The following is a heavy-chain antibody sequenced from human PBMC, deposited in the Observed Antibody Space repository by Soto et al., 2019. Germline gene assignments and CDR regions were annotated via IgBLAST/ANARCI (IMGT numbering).Heavy chain of an antibody. CDR1: GFTFSSYA. D-gene: IGHD2-2*01. CDR3: ARGPSSLTRFDY. CDR2: ISYDGSNK. V-gene: IGHV3-30-3*01. Sequence: LRLSCAASGFTFSSYALHWVRQAPGKGLEWVAVISYDGSNKYYADSVKGRFTISRDNSKNTLYLQMNSLRAEDTAVYYCARGPSSLTRFDYWGQGTLVTVSS. J-gene: IGHJ4*02.